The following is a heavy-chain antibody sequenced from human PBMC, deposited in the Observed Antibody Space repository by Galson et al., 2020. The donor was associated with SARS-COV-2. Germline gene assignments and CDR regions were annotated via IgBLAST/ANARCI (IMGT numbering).Heavy chain of an antibody. CDR1: GFTFSSYS. CDR2: ISSSSSYK. V-gene: IGHV3-21*01. Sequence: GGPLRLPCAAPGFTFSSYSMNWVRQAPGKGLEWVSSISSSSSYKYYADPVKGRFTISRDNAKNSLYLQMNSLRAEDTAVYYCARDRGITGTTSGDYWGQGTLVTVSS. J-gene: IGHJ4*02. D-gene: IGHD1-7*01. CDR3: ARDRGITGTTSGDY.